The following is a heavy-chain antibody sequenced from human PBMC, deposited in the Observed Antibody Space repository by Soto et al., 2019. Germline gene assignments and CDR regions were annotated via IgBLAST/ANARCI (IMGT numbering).Heavy chain of an antibody. CDR2: IYYSGST. V-gene: IGHV4-30-4*01. CDR1: GGSISSGDYY. J-gene: IGHJ3*02. CDR3: ARADMIVVVNDFDI. D-gene: IGHD3-22*01. Sequence: SETLSLTCTVSGGSISSGDYYWSWIRQPPGKGLEWIGYIYYSGSTYYNPSLKSRVTISVDTSKNQFSLKLSSVTAADTAVYYCARADMIVVVNDFDIWGQGTMVTV.